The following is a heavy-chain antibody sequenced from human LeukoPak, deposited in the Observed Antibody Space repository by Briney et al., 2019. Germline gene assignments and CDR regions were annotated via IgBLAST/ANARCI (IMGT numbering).Heavy chain of an antibody. D-gene: IGHD6-13*01. CDR1: GYTFTGYY. CDR3: ARRRVIAAAEGGPDDYYYYYGMDV. V-gene: IGHV1-2*02. CDR2: INPNSGGT. Sequence: GASVKVSCKASGYTFTGYYMHWVRQAPGQGLEWMGWINPNSGGTNYAQKFQGRVTMTRDTSISTAYMELSRLRSDDTAVYYCARRRVIAAAEGGPDDYYYYYGMDVWGQGTTVTVSS. J-gene: IGHJ6*02.